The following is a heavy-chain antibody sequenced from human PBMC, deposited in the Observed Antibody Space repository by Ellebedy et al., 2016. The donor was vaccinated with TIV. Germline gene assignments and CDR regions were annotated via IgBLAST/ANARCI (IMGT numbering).Heavy chain of an antibody. CDR1: GFTFSTYA. V-gene: IGHV3-23*01. CDR2: ISGTSGSI. D-gene: IGHD3-10*02. J-gene: IGHJ4*02. Sequence: GGSLRLSXAASGFTFSTYAMGWVRQAPGKGLEWVSPISGTSGSIYYADSVKGRFTISRDNSKNTLYLQLNSLRTEDTAVYYCAKSKETYVQGADSYDYWGQGTLVTVSS. CDR3: AKSKETYVQGADSYDY.